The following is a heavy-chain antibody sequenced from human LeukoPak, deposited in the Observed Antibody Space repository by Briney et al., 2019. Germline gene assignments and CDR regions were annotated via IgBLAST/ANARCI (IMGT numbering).Heavy chain of an antibody. J-gene: IGHJ6*03. CDR2: INPNSGGT. V-gene: IGHV1-2*02. D-gene: IGHD3-10*01. CDR1: GYTFTAYY. Sequence: ASVKVSCKSSGYTFTAYYIHWVRQAPGQGLEWMGWINPNSGGTNYAQKFQGRVTMTRDTSISTAYMELNSLRAEDTAVYYCARAGRGGSGRYEDPPQYYYYYMDVWGKGTTVTVSS. CDR3: ARAGRGGSGRYEDPPQYYYYYMDV.